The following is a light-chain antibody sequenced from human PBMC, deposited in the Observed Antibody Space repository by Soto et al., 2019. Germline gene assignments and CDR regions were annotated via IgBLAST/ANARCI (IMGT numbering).Light chain of an antibody. CDR2: DVF. Sequence: EIVLTQSPVTLSLSPGERATLSCRASQSVTSYVAWYQQKPGQPPRLLMYDVFNRAAGVPARFSGSGSGTDFTLTISSLEPEDFVVYYCQQRASWPLTFGGGTKVEI. J-gene: IGKJ4*01. CDR3: QQRASWPLT. CDR1: QSVTSY. V-gene: IGKV3-11*01.